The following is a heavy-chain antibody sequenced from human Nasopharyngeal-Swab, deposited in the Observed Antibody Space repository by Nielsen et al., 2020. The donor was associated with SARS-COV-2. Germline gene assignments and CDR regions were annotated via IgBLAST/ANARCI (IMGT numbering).Heavy chain of an antibody. CDR3: AGGDGFPEGDY. J-gene: IGHJ4*02. CDR1: GFTFSDYY. CDR2: ISSSSSYT. D-gene: IGHD5-24*01. V-gene: IGHV3-11*03. Sequence: GESLKISCAASGFTFSDYYVSWIRQAPGKGLEWVSYISSSSSYTNYADSVKGRFTISRDNAKNSLYPQMNSLRAEDTAVYYCAGGDGFPEGDYWGQGTLVTVSS.